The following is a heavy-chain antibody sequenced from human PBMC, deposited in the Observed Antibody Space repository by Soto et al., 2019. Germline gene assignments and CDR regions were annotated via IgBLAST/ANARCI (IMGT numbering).Heavy chain of an antibody. CDR2: IYYSGST. J-gene: IGHJ4*02. V-gene: IGHV4-59*08. CDR1: GGSISSYY. D-gene: IGHD3-10*01. CDR3: ARRWGSVFDF. Sequence: QLQLQESGPGLVKPSETLSLTCTVSGGSISSYYWSWIRQPPGKGLEWIGYIYYSGSTNYNPSLTSRVTISVDTSKNQFSLKLSSVTAADTAVYYCARRWGSVFDFWGQGTLVTVSS.